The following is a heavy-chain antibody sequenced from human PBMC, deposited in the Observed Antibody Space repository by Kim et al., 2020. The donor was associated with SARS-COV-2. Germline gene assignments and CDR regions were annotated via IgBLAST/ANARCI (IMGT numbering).Heavy chain of an antibody. CDR3: AKSGQLDY. Sequence: GGSLRLSCAASGFTFSNSPMSWVRQAPGKGLEWVSTIDCRGATTYYPGSVKGRFTISRDNSKNTLYLQMNNLRAEDTAVYFCAKSGQLDYWGQGTLVTVSS. J-gene: IGHJ4*02. CDR1: GFTFSNSP. D-gene: IGHD5-12*01. CDR2: IDCRGATT. V-gene: IGHV3-23*01.